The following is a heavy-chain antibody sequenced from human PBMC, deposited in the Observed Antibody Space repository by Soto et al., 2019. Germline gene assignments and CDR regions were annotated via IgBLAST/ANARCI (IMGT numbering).Heavy chain of an antibody. CDR1: EFAFSSYW. D-gene: IGHD6-25*01. CDR3: SRDVSPGSSGLYFDAFDM. Sequence: EVQLVESGGGLVQPGGSLTLSCAASEFAFSSYWMTWVRQAPGKGLEWVANIRKDGSQRSYLDSVRGRFTISRDNSKNSLYLQMNILRAEDTALYFCSRDVSPGSSGLYFDAFDMWVQGTRVTVSS. CDR2: IRKDGSQR. J-gene: IGHJ3*02. V-gene: IGHV3-7*05.